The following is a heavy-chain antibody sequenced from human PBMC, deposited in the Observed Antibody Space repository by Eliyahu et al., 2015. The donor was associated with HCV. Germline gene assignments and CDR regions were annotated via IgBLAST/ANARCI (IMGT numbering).Heavy chain of an antibody. CDR3: ARAGPIANWFKT. Sequence: QVQLVQSGAEVKKPGSSVKVXCKVSGDAFSSNTIAWVRQAPGQGLEWMGGIIPIYTAGNYAQKFRDRLTITADGSTSTVFMELTNLRSDDTGIFFCARAGPIANWFKTWGQGTLIIVS. D-gene: IGHD6-13*01. J-gene: IGHJ5*02. CDR1: GDAFSSNT. CDR2: IIPIYTAG. V-gene: IGHV1-69*01.